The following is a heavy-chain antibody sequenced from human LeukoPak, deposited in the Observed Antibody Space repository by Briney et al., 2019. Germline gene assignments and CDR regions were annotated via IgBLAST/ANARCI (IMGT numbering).Heavy chain of an antibody. Sequence: GGSLRLSCAASGFTFSSYSMNWVRQAPGKGLEWVSYISSSSSTIYYADSVKGRFTISRDNSKNTLYLQMNSLRAEDTAVYYCASYYGSGNKNYWGQGTLVTVSS. J-gene: IGHJ4*02. V-gene: IGHV3-48*01. CDR2: ISSSSSTI. D-gene: IGHD3-10*01. CDR3: ASYYGSGNKNY. CDR1: GFTFSSYS.